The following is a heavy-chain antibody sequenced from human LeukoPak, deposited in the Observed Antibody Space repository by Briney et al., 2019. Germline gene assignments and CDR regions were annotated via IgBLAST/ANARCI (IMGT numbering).Heavy chain of an antibody. D-gene: IGHD3-16*01. CDR1: GFIFSSHG. CDR2: TKDDGSEK. J-gene: IGHJ5*02. Sequence: PGGSLRLSCAGSGFIFSSHGMSWVRQAPGKGLEWVANTKDDGSEKNYVDSVKARFTISRDNAKKSLSLQMNSLRADDTAVYFCLREEGAWGQGTLVTVSS. CDR3: LREEGA. V-gene: IGHV3-7*01.